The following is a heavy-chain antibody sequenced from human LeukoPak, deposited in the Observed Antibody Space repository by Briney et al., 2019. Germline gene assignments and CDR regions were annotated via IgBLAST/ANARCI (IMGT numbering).Heavy chain of an antibody. Sequence: PSETLSLTCTVSGGSISSGSYYWSWIRQPAGKGLEWIGRIYTSGSTNCNPSLKSRVTISVDTSKNQFSLKLSSVTAADTAVYYCARHCPAGFDYWGQGTLVTVSS. D-gene: IGHD6-13*01. CDR2: IYTSGST. V-gene: IGHV4-61*02. J-gene: IGHJ4*02. CDR1: GGSISSGSYY. CDR3: ARHCPAGFDY.